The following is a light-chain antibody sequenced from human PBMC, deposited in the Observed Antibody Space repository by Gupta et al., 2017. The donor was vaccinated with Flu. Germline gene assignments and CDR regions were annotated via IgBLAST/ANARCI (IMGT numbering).Light chain of an antibody. J-gene: IGKJ3*01. V-gene: IGKV3-11*01. Sequence: EIGLTQSPDTLSLSPGERATLSCRASQSVSSYLAWYQQKPGQTPRLLIYDASNRATGVPARFSGSGSGTDFTLTISSLEPEDFAVYYCQRRSNWPPFTFGPGTKVDIK. CDR1: QSVSSY. CDR3: QRRSNWPPFT. CDR2: DAS.